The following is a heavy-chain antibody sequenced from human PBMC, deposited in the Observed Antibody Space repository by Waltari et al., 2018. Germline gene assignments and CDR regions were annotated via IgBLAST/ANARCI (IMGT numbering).Heavy chain of an antibody. CDR2: IYNDGTT. CDR1: GASISAGSYY. D-gene: IGHD6-13*01. V-gene: IGHV4-39*07. J-gene: IGHJ6*03. CDR3: ARGAAAATGYYYYYMDV. Sequence: QLQLQESGPGLVKPSETLSLSCNVSGASISAGSYYWGWIRQPPGKGLEWIGSIYNDGTTHYSPSLKSRVTISVDTSKNQFSLKLSSVTAADTAVYYCARGAAAATGYYYYYMDVWGKGTTVTVSS.